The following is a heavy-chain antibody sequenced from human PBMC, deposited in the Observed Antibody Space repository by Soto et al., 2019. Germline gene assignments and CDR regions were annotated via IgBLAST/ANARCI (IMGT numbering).Heavy chain of an antibody. J-gene: IGHJ4*02. Sequence: EVQLVESGGGLVQPGGSLRLSCAASGFTFSIFSMNWVRQAPGRGLEWVSYISSSGDTIHYADSVKGRFTSSRDNANNSLYLQMDSLRAEDTAVYYCARDIAVDLDYWGQGTLVTVSS. V-gene: IGHV3-48*01. CDR1: GFTFSIFS. D-gene: IGHD6-19*01. CDR2: ISSSGDTI. CDR3: ARDIAVDLDY.